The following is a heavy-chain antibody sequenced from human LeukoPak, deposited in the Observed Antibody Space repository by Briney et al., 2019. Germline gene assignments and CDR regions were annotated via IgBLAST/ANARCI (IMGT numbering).Heavy chain of an antibody. CDR3: AKGSASIVVVPAAMAGGWFDP. D-gene: IGHD2-2*01. CDR2: ISGSGGST. J-gene: IGHJ5*02. CDR1: GFTFSSYA. Sequence: GGSLRLSCAASGFTFSSYAMSWVRQAPGKGLEWVSAISGSGGSTYYADSVKGRFTTSRDNSKNTLYLQMNSLRAEDTAVYYCAKGSASIVVVPAAMAGGWFDPWGQGTLVTVSS. V-gene: IGHV3-23*01.